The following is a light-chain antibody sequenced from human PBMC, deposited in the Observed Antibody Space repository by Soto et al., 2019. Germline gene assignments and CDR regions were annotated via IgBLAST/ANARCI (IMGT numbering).Light chain of an antibody. Sequence: AIRMTQSPSSFSASPGARVTITCRASQGISSYLAWYQQKPGKAPNLLIYAASTLQSGVPSRFSGSGSGTDCTLTISCLQSEDFATYDGQQYYSYPWTFGQGTKVDIK. CDR3: QQYYSYPWT. J-gene: IGKJ1*01. CDR1: QGISSY. V-gene: IGKV1-8*01. CDR2: AAS.